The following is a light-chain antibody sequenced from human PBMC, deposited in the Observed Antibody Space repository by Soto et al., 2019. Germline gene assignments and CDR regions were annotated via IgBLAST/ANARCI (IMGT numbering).Light chain of an antibody. Sequence: DIQXTQSPSSXXASVGDRVTXXXXASQXXSXYLNWYQQKPGKAPKLLIYAASSLQSGVPSRFSGSGSGTDFTLTISSLQPEDFATYYCQQSYSTPWTFGQGTKVEIK. V-gene: IGKV1-39*01. CDR1: QXXSXY. J-gene: IGKJ1*01. CDR2: AAS. CDR3: QQSYSTPWT.